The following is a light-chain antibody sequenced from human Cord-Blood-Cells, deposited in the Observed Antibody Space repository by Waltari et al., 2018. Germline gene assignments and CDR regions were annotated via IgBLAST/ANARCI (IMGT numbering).Light chain of an antibody. V-gene: IGKV4-1*01. Sequence: IVMTQSPDSLAVSLCARATINCKSSKSVLYSSNNKNYLAWYQQKPGQPPKLIIYWASTRESGVPDRFSGSGSGTDFTLTISSLQAEDVAVYYCQQYYSTPYTFGQWTKLEIK. J-gene: IGKJ2*01. CDR1: KSVLYSSNNKNY. CDR2: WAS. CDR3: QQYYSTPYT.